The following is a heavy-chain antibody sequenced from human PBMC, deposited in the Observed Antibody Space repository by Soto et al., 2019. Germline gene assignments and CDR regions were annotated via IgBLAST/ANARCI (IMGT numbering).Heavy chain of an antibody. D-gene: IGHD4-17*01. CDR2: INWNGGST. CDR3: ARGGGTGPDYGDYILDY. Sequence: GGSLRLSCAASGFTFDDYGMSWVRQAPGKGLEWVSGINWNGGSTGYADSVKGRFTISRDNAKNSLYLQMNSLRAEDTALYHCARGGGTGPDYGDYILDYWGQGTLVTVSS. CDR1: GFTFDDYG. V-gene: IGHV3-20*01. J-gene: IGHJ4*02.